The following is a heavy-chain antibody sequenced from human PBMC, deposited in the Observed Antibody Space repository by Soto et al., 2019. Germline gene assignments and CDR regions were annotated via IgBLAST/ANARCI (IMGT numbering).Heavy chain of an antibody. J-gene: IGHJ3*02. CDR2: ISAYNGNT. Sequence: GASVKVSCKASGYTFTSYGISWVRQAPGQGLEWMGWISAYNGNTNYAQKLQGRVTMTTDTSTSTAYMELRSLRSDDTAVYYCVSLPMITFGGVIVPDAFDIWGQGTMVTVSS. CDR3: VSLPMITFGGVIVPDAFDI. D-gene: IGHD3-16*02. CDR1: GYTFTSYG. V-gene: IGHV1-18*01.